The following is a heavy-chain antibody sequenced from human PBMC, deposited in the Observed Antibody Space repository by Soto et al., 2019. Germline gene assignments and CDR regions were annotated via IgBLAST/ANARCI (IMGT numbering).Heavy chain of an antibody. D-gene: IGHD3-9*01. CDR1: GYTLTELS. V-gene: IGHV1-24*01. J-gene: IGHJ4*02. Sequence: ASVKVSCKVSGYTLTELSMHWVRQAPGKGLEWMGGFDPEDGETIYAQKFQGRVTMTEDTSTDTAYMELSSLRSEDTAVYYCATRAPLRYFDWASGGPFDYWGQGTLVTVSS. CDR2: FDPEDGET. CDR3: ATRAPLRYFDWASGGPFDY.